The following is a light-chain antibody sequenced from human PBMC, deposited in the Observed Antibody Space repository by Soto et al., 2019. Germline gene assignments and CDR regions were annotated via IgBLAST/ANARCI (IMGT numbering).Light chain of an antibody. CDR1: SSNIGNNF. Sequence: QSVLTQPPSVSAAPGQKVTISCSGSSSNIGNNFVSWYQQLPGTAPRLLIYDNNNRPSGVPDRFSGSQSGNTASLTISGLQAEDESDYYCCSYAGSNTWVFGGGTKVTVL. CDR3: CSYAGSNTWV. V-gene: IGLV1-51*01. J-gene: IGLJ3*02. CDR2: DNN.